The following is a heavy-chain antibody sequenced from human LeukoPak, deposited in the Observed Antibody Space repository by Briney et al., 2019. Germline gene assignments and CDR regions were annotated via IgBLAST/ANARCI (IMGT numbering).Heavy chain of an antibody. J-gene: IGHJ4*02. CDR3: ARERRDCYNRAVDY. CDR2: IYYSGST. D-gene: IGHD5-24*01. Sequence: SETLSLTCTVSGGSLSSYYWSWIRQPPGKGLEWIGYIYYSGSTNYNPSLKSRVTISVDTYKNQFSLKLSSVTAADTAVYYCARERRDCYNRAVDYWGQGTLVTVSS. V-gene: IGHV4-59*01. CDR1: GGSLSSYY.